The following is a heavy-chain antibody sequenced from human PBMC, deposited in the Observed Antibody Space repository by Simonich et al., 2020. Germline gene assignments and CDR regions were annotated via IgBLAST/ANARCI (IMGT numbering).Heavy chain of an antibody. V-gene: IGHV4-38-2*01. CDR3: ANNKGWD. D-gene: IGHD1-26*01. CDR2: IYHSGST. Sequence: QVQLQESGPGLVKHSETLSLTCPVSGYSVSSGYYWGWIRQPPGKGLEWIGSIYHSGSTYYNPSLKSRVTISVDTSNNQFSLKLSSVTAADTAVYYCANNKGWDWGQGTLVTVSS. CDR1: GYSVSSGYY. J-gene: IGHJ4*02.